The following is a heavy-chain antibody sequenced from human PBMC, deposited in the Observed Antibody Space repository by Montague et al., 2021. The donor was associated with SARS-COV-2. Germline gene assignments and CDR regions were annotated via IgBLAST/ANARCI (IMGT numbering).Heavy chain of an antibody. CDR2: ITRKKNT. D-gene: IGHD3-22*01. CDR1: CGATQAHI. Sequence: SETLSLTCSRQCGATQAHIGRAHGRTPVTSLDWMRSITRKKNTKYNPSLKSRVTISVDTSKNQFSLRLSSVTAADTAVYYCARVTKRVFAYDYDSSGYASDYWGQGTLVTVSS. J-gene: IGHJ4*02. V-gene: IGHV4-34*01. CDR3: ARVTKRVFAYDYDSSGYASDY.